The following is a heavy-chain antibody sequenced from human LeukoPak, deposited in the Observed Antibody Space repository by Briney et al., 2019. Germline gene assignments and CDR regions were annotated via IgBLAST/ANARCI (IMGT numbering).Heavy chain of an antibody. CDR2: ISSSSSYI. V-gene: IGHV3-21*01. J-gene: IGHJ6*03. Sequence: GGSLRLSCAASGFTFSSYSMNWVRQAPGKGLEWVSSISSSSSYIYYADSVKGRFTISRDNAKNSLYLQMNSLRAEDTAVYYCARDSRTMVRGAPGRYYYYMDVWGKGTTVTVSS. D-gene: IGHD3-10*01. CDR1: GFTFSSYS. CDR3: ARDSRTMVRGAPGRYYYYMDV.